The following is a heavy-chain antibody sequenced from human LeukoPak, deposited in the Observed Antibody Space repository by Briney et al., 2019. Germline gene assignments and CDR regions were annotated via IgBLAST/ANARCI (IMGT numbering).Heavy chain of an antibody. D-gene: IGHD7-27*01. CDR2: IYYSGST. CDR3: ARDAGNWGYSDY. CDR1: GGSIRGFY. J-gene: IGHJ4*02. V-gene: IGHV4-59*01. Sequence: SSETLSLTCTISGGSIRGFYWSWIRQPPGKGLEWIGYIYYSGSTSYNPSLKSRVTMSIDTSKKQLSLKVRYVAAADTAVYYCARDAGNWGYSDYWGQGTLVTVSS.